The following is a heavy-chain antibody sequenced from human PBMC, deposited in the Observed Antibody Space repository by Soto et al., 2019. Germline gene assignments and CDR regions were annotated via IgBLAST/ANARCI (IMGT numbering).Heavy chain of an antibody. J-gene: IGHJ4*02. CDR2: IYHSGST. D-gene: IGHD6-13*01. CDR1: GGSISSSNW. V-gene: IGHV4-4*02. CDR3: ARDRGDSSSHHFDY. Sequence: PSETLSLTCAVSGGSISSSNWWSWVRQPPGKGLEWIGEIYHSGSTNYNPSLKSRVTISVDKSKNQFSLKLSSVTAADTAVYYCARDRGDSSSHHFDYWGQGTLVTVSS.